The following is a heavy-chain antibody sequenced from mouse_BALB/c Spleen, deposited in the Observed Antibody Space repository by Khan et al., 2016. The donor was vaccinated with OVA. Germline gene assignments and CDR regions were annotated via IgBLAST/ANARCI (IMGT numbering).Heavy chain of an antibody. D-gene: IGHD2-3*01. CDR2: ISYSGST. CDR1: GYSITSDYA. Sequence: VQLKESGPGLVTPSQSLSLTCTVTGYSITSDYAWNWIRQFPGNKLEWMGYISYSGSTNYTPALKSRISITRDTSKNQFFPQLNSVTTEDTATYYCARDGSRYNYAMDYWGQGTSVTVSS. J-gene: IGHJ4*01. CDR3: ARDGSRYNYAMDY. V-gene: IGHV3-2*02.